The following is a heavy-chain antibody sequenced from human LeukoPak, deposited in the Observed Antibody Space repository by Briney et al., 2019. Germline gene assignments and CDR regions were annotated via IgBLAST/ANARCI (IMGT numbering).Heavy chain of an antibody. D-gene: IGHD1-26*01. CDR2: ISWNSGSI. CDR1: GFTFDDYA. J-gene: IGHJ4*02. V-gene: IGHV3-9*01. CDR3: AKGGELLSFGY. Sequence: GRSLRLSCAASGFTFDDYAMHWVRQAPGKGLEWVSGISWNSGSIGYADSVKGRFTISRDNAKNSLYLQMNSLRAEDTALYYCAKGGELLSFGYWGQGTLVTVSS.